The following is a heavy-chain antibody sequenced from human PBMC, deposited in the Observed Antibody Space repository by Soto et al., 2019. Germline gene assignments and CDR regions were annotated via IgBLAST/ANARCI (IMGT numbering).Heavy chain of an antibody. D-gene: IGHD3-9*01. CDR2: ISAYNGNT. CDR1: GYTFTSYG. Sequence: ASVKVSCKASGYTFTSYGISCVRQAPGQGLEWMGWISAYNGNTNYAQKLQGRVTMTTDTSTSTAYMELRSLRSDDTAVYYCANFDAGYSDYYYGMDVWGQGTTVTVSS. J-gene: IGHJ6*02. V-gene: IGHV1-18*01. CDR3: ANFDAGYSDYYYGMDV.